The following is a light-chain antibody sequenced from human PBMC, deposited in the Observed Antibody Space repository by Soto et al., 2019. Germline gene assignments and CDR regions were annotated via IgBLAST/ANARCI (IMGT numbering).Light chain of an antibody. CDR2: GNS. V-gene: IGLV1-40*01. J-gene: IGLJ2*01. CDR3: QSYDSSLSGYVV. Sequence: QSVLTQPPSVSGAPGHRVTISCTGSSSNIGAGYDVHGYQQLPGTAPKLLIYGNSNRPSGVPDRFSGSKSGTSASLAITGLQAEDEADYYCQSYDSSLSGYVVFGGGTKLTVL. CDR1: SSNIGAGYD.